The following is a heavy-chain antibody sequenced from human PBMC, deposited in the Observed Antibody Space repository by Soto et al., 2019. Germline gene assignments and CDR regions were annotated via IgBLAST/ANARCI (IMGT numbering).Heavy chain of an antibody. J-gene: IGHJ4*02. CDR2: INHSGST. D-gene: IGHD3-9*01. V-gene: IGHV4-34*01. CDR3: ARGRQPLRYFDWPPSYYFDH. Sequence: SETLSLTCAVYGGSFSGYYWSWIRQPPGKGLEWIGEINHSGSTNYNPSLKSRVTISVDTSKNQFSLKLSSVTAADTAVYYCARGRQPLRYFDWPPSYYFDHWGQGTLVTVS. CDR1: GGSFSGYY.